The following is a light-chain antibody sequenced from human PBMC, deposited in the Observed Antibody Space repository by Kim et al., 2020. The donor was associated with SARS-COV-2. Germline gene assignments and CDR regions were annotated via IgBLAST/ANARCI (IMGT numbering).Light chain of an antibody. J-gene: IGLJ2*01. V-gene: IGLV3-19*01. Sequence: ALGQTVRITCQGDSLRSYYATWYQQKTGQAPILVIYGKNNRPSGIPDRFSGSSSGNTASLTITGTQAGDEADYYCNSRDSNDNVVFGGGTQLTVL. CDR1: SLRSYY. CDR3: NSRDSNDNVV. CDR2: GKN.